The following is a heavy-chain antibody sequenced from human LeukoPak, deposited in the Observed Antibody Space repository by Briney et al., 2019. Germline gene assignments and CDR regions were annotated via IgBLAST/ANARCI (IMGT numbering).Heavy chain of an antibody. CDR3: AKTLAHVEFDY. J-gene: IGHJ4*02. V-gene: IGHV3-30*18. CDR2: ISYDGSNK. CDR1: GFTFSSYG. Sequence: GGSLRLSCAASGFTFSSYGMHWFRQAPGKGLEWVAVISYDGSNKYYADSVKGRFTISRDNSKNTLYLQMNSLRAEDTAVYYCAKTLAHVEFDYWGQGTLVTVSS.